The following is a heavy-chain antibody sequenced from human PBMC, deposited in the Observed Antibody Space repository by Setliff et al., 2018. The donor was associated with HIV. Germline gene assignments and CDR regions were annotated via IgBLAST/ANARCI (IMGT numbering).Heavy chain of an antibody. J-gene: IGHJ4*02. V-gene: IGHV4-61*09. D-gene: IGHD3-3*01. CDR2: IYTSGST. CDR1: GGSISSGRYY. CDR3: ARVKDFAYFDY. Sequence: SETLSLTCTVSGGSISSGRYYWSWIRQPAGKGLEWIGHIYTSGSTNYNPSLKSRVTISVDMSKNQFSLKLSSVTAADTAVYYCARVKDFAYFDYWGQGILVTVSS.